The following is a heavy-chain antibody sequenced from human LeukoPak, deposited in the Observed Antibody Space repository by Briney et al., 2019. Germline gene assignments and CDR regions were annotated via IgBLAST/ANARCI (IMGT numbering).Heavy chain of an antibody. V-gene: IGHV4-4*02. D-gene: IGHD5-12*01. Sequence: SGTLSLTCAVSGGSISSSNWWSWVRQPPGKGLEWIGEIYHSGSTNYNPSLESRVTISVDKPKNQFSLNLSSVTAADTAVYYCARGGGYDSFDYWGQGTLVTVSS. J-gene: IGHJ4*02. CDR2: IYHSGST. CDR3: ARGGGYDSFDY. CDR1: GGSISSSNW.